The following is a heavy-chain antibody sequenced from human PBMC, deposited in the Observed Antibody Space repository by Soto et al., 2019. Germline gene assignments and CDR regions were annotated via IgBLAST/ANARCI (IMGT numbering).Heavy chain of an antibody. V-gene: IGHV3-23*01. D-gene: IGHD7-27*01. CDR2: IGGTDGDSDGVP. J-gene: IGHJ3*01. CDR3: VKRGRKWGACEF. CDR1: GFILNNYA. Sequence: VQLLESGGDLVQPGGSLRLSCVASGFILNNYAMSWVRQAPGKGLEWVSTIGGTDGDSDGVPWYEDSVKGRFTISRDSSANTLFLHMDKLRAEDSALYYCVKRGRKWGACEFWGQGKTVVVSS.